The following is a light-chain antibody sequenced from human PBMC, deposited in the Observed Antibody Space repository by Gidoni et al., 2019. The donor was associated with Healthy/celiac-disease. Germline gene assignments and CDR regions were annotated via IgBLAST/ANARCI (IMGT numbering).Light chain of an antibody. CDR1: QDISNY. Sequence: DIQMTQSPSSLSASVGDRVTITCQASQDISNYLNWYQQKPGEAPKLLIYDASNLETGVPSRFSGSGSGTDFTFTISSLQPEDIATYYCQQYDNLLFTFXPXTKVXIK. J-gene: IGKJ3*01. CDR2: DAS. V-gene: IGKV1-33*01. CDR3: QQYDNLLFT.